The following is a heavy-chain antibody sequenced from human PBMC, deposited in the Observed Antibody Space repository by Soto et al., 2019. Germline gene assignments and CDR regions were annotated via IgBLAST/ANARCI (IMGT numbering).Heavy chain of an antibody. CDR1: GGSISSYY. V-gene: IGHV4-59*08. J-gene: IGHJ6*01. CDR3: ASHVLPSITIFSFIQPKYGMDV. Sequence: SETLSLTCTVSGGSISSYYWSWIRQPPWKGLEWIGYIYYGGSTNYNPSLKSRVTISVDTSKNQFSLKLSSVTAADTAVYYCASHVLPSITIFSFIQPKYGMDVWGQGTTVTVSS. CDR2: IYYGGST. D-gene: IGHD3-9*01.